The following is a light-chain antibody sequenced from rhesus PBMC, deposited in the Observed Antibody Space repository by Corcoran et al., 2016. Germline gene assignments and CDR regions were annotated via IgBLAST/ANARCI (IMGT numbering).Light chain of an antibody. J-gene: IGKJ1*01. Sequence: DIQMTQSPSSLSASVGDRVTITCRASENVHNFLNWYQQKPGKAPIFLIYKASTFQSGVPSRFNGSGSGTDYTFTISSLQPEDVATYYCQHGFGTPWTFGQGTKVEIK. CDR2: KAS. CDR1: ENVHNF. CDR3: QHGFGTPWT. V-gene: IGKV1-74*01.